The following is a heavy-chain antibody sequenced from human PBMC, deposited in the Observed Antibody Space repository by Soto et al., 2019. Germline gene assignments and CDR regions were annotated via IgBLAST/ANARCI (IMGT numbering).Heavy chain of an antibody. CDR1: GGSVSSATYY. CDR3: ASVLYLPAGPWSFDL. J-gene: IGHJ6*01. Sequence: PSETLSLTCTVSGGSVSSATYYWNWIRQPPGKGLEWIGSVYYSGTPNYNPSLKSRVTISMDTSYNRLSLKLRSVTAADTAVYYCASVLYLPAGPWSFDLWGQGXPVTVYS. D-gene: IGHD3-10*01. CDR2: VYYSGTP. V-gene: IGHV4-61*01.